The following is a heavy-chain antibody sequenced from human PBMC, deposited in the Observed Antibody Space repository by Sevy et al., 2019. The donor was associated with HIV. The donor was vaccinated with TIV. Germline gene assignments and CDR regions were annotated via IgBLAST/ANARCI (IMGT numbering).Heavy chain of an antibody. CDR1: GDSFSNSNW. CDR3: AREGTATSFDS. CDR2: VSYSGAA. Sequence: SETLSLTCAVSGDSFSNSNWWSWVRQPPGKGLERIGEVSYSGAANYNPSLKSRVTISLDKSTNEISLKLSSVTAADTAIYYCAREGTATSFDSWAQGKLVTVSS. J-gene: IGHJ4*02. D-gene: IGHD2-21*02. V-gene: IGHV4-4*02.